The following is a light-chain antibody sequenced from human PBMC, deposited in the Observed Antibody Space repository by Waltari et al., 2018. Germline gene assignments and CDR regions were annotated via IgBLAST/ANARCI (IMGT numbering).Light chain of an antibody. Sequence: DIQMTQSPSSLSASAGDRVTITCRASQDISRWLVWYQQKPGKAPKLLISKASSLQSGVSVRFSGSESGTDFTRTINSLQPEDFATYYCQQYNSAPHSFGQGTKVEIK. CDR1: QDISRW. V-gene: IGKV1-12*01. CDR3: QQYNSAPHS. CDR2: KAS. J-gene: IGKJ2*03.